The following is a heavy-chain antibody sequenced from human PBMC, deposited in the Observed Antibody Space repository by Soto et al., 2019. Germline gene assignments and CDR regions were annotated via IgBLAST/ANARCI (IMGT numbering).Heavy chain of an antibody. CDR1: GGSMSSGGFD. CDR2: TCDSGST. D-gene: IGHD1-1*01. Sequence: TLSLTCIDAGGSMSSGGFDWTWIRQHRGKGLEWIGFTCDSGSTYYNASLKSRVTISGDTSKNQVSLKLTSVTAADAAVYYCARAPRQLGGNFYYGMDVWGQGTTVTVPS. V-gene: IGHV4-31*03. J-gene: IGHJ6*02. CDR3: ARAPRQLGGNFYYGMDV.